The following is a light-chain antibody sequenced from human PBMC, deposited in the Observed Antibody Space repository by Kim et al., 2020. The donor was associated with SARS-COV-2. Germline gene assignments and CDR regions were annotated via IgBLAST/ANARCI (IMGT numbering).Light chain of an antibody. CDR3: QQRSAWPLT. V-gene: IGKV3-11*01. J-gene: IGKJ4*01. CDR2: DVS. CDR1: ESARSY. Sequence: SLSPGERATLSCRASESARSYLAWYQQKPGQTPRLLIYDVSNRATGIPARFSGSGSGTDFTLTISNLEPEDFAVYYCQQRSAWPLTFGGGTKLEI.